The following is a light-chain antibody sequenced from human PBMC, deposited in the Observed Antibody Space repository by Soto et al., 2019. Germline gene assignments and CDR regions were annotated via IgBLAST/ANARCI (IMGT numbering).Light chain of an antibody. Sequence: QAVVTQGPSLTVSPGGTVTLTCASSTLAVTSGYYPNWFQQKPGQAPRALIYSTSNKDSWTPARFSGSLLGGKAALTLSGVQPEDEAEYYCLLYYGGAWVFGAGTKVTVL. CDR1: TLAVTSGYY. J-gene: IGLJ3*02. CDR3: LLYYGGAWV. CDR2: STS. V-gene: IGLV7-43*01.